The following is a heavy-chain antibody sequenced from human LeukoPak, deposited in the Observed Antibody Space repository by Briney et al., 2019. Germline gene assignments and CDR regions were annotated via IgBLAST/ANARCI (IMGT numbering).Heavy chain of an antibody. CDR2: MYHSGST. CDR1: GGSISSGGYS. D-gene: IGHD3-16*01. Sequence: SQTLSLTCGVSGGSISSGGYSWSWIRQPPGKGLEWIGYMYHSGSTYYNPSLKSRVTISVDRSKNQFSLKLTSVTAADTAVYYCARDGGRGAFDIWGQGTMVTVSS. V-gene: IGHV4-30-2*01. J-gene: IGHJ3*02. CDR3: ARDGGRGAFDI.